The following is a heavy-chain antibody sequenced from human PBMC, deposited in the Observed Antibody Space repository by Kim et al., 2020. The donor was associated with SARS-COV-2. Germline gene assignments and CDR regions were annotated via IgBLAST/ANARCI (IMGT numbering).Heavy chain of an antibody. D-gene: IGHD6-19*01. CDR3: AGFRTRAVAGTGDY. J-gene: IGHJ4*02. Sequence: GGSLRLSCAASGFTFSYYDMSWVRQAPGKGLEWVSGVDAGDGTDTHYADSVRGRFTISRDNSKNTVYVQMNSLRVDYTAVYYCAGFRTRAVAGTGDYWGQGTLVTVSS. CDR2: VDAGDGTDT. V-gene: IGHV3-23*01. CDR1: GFTFSYYD.